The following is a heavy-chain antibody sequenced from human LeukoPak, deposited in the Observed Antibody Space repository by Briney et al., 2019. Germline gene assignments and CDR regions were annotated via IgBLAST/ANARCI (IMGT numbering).Heavy chain of an antibody. V-gene: IGHV3-23*01. CDR3: AKDIIESSVNYFDY. J-gene: IGHJ4*02. CDR2: ISGSGGST. D-gene: IGHD3-22*01. Sequence: GGSLRLSCAASGFTFSSYAMSWVRHAPGKGLEWVSAISGSGGSTYYADSVKGRFTISRDNSKNTLYLQMNSLRAEDTAVYYCAKDIIESSVNYFDYWGQGTLVTVSS. CDR1: GFTFSSYA.